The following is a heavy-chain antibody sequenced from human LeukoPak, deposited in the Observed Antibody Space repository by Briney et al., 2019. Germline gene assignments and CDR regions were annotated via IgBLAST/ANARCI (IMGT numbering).Heavy chain of an antibody. Sequence: SETLSLTCTVSGGSINSYYWSWIRQPPGKGLEWIGEINHSGSTNYNPSLKSRVTISVDTSKNQFSLKLSSVTAADTAVYYCARMKGNRAVLWFGELRSTNGYLDYWGQGTLVTVSS. CDR2: INHSGST. D-gene: IGHD3-10*01. CDR1: GGSINSYY. CDR3: ARMKGNRAVLWFGELRSTNGYLDY. J-gene: IGHJ4*02. V-gene: IGHV4-34*01.